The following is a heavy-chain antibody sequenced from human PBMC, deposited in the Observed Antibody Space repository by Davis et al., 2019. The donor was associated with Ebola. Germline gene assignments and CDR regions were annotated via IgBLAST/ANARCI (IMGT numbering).Heavy chain of an antibody. V-gene: IGHV3-48*02. CDR2: ISSSSSTI. Sequence: GGSLRLSCAASGFTFTSAWMSWVRQAPGKGLEWVSYISSSSSTIYYADSVKGRLPISRDNAKNSLYLQMNSLRDEDTAVYYCAKDRFAGAAPWDWGQGTLVTVSS. CDR3: AKDRFAGAAPWD. D-gene: IGHD6-13*01. CDR1: GFTFTSAW. J-gene: IGHJ4*02.